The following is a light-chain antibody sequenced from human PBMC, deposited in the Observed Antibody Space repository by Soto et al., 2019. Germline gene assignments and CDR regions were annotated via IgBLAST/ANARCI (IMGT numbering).Light chain of an antibody. CDR3: SSYTTSNTRQIV. CDR1: SSDVGGYNY. V-gene: IGLV2-14*03. Sequence: QSALTQPASVSRSPGQSITISCTGTSSDVGGYNYVSWYQHHPGKAPKLIIYDVSNRPSGVSIRFSGSKSDNTASLTISGLQPEDEADYHCSSYTTSNTRQIVFGTRTKVTVL. J-gene: IGLJ1*01. CDR2: DVS.